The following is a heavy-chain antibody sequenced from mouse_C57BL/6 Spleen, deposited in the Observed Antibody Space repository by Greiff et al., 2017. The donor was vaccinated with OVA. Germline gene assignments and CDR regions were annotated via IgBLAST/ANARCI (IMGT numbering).Heavy chain of an antibody. CDR2: IYPGSGNT. V-gene: IGHV1-76*01. J-gene: IGHJ3*01. CDR3: ARYDGYSWFAY. Sequence: QVQLQQPGAELVKPGASVKLSCKASGYTFTDYYINWVKQRPGQGLEWIARIYPGSGNTYYNEKFKGKATLTAEKSSSTAYMQLSSLTSEDSAVYFCARYDGYSWFAYWGQGTLVTVSA. D-gene: IGHD2-3*01. CDR1: GYTFTDYY.